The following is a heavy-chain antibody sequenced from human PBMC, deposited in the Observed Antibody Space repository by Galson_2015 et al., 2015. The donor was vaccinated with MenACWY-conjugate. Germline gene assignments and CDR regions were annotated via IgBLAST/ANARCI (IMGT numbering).Heavy chain of an antibody. CDR2: ISSSGTTI. V-gene: IGHV3-48*03. CDR3: ARLEVPGFN. CDR1: AFTFSSFE. D-gene: IGHD6-19*01. J-gene: IGHJ4*02. Sequence: SLRLSCAASAFTFSSFEMNWVRQAPGKGLEWVSYISSSGTTIYYSDSVKGRFTISRDNAKNSLYLKMNSLSAEETAVYYCARLEVPGFNWGQGTLVTVSS.